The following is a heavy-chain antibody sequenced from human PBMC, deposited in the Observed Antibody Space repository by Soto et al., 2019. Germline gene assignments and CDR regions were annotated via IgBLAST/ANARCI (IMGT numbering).Heavy chain of an antibody. V-gene: IGHV1-2*02. J-gene: IGHJ4*02. CDR1: GSAFTGQY. D-gene: IGHD3-22*01. CDR3: ARGRGYYSDSSGYYY. Sequence: GSVKGSSKASGSAFTGQYMHLVRQAPGQGLEWMGWINPNSGGTNYSQKFHGRVTMTRYTSISTAYMDVSRLRSYDTALYYCARGRGYYSDSSGYYYWGQGTMVTVSS. CDR2: INPNSGGT.